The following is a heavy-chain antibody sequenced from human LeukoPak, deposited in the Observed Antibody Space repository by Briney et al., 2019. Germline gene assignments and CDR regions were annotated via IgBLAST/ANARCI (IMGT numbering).Heavy chain of an antibody. CDR1: GGSISSSSYY. V-gene: IGHV4-39*07. D-gene: IGHD6-13*01. J-gene: IGHJ4*02. CDR3: ASPYYSSSWYGGDY. Sequence: PSETLSLTCTVSGGSISSSSYYWGWIRQPPGKGLEWIGSIYYSGSTYYNPSLKSRVTISVDTSKNQFSLKLSSVTAADTAVYYCASPYYSSSWYGGDYWGQGTLVTVSS. CDR2: IYYSGST.